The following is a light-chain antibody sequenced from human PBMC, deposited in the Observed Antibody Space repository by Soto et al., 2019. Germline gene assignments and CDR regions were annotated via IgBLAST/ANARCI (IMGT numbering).Light chain of an antibody. CDR2: GAS. Sequence: DIQMTQSPSSLSASVGDRVTITCPASQSISSDLNWYQQKPGEAPKLLVYGASNLQSGVPSTFSGSGSGTDFTLTISSLQPEDFATYYCQQSNNYPLTFGGGTKVEIK. J-gene: IGKJ4*01. CDR3: QQSNNYPLT. CDR1: QSISSD. V-gene: IGKV1-39*01.